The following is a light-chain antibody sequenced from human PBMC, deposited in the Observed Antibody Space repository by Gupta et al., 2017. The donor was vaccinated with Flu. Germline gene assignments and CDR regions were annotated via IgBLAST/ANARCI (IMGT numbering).Light chain of an antibody. CDR3: QQMDT. Sequence: DIQMTQSPASLSASVGVRVTITCRASQTINNYLNWYQQKPGKAPKLLVYAASRLQSGVPSRFSGSGSGTDFTLTISSLQPEDFATYYCQQMDTFGQGTKLEI. CDR1: QTINNY. V-gene: IGKV1-39*01. CDR2: AAS. J-gene: IGKJ2*01.